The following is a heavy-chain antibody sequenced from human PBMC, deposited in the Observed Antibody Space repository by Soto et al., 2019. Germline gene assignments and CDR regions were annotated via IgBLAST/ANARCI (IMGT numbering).Heavy chain of an antibody. CDR2: INPNSGGT. J-gene: IGHJ4*02. Sequence: GASVKVSCKTFDYTFTSYTISWVRQAPGQGLEWMGWINPNSGGTNYAQKFQGRVTMTRDTSISTAYMELSRLRSDDTAVYYCARVTGEWLRLPLGYWGQGTLVTVSS. CDR1: DYTFTSYT. CDR3: ARVTGEWLRLPLGY. V-gene: IGHV1-2*02. D-gene: IGHD5-12*01.